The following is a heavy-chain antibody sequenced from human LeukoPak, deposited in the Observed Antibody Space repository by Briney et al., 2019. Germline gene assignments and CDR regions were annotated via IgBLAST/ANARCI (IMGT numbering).Heavy chain of an antibody. J-gene: IGHJ4*02. CDR3: AKVDLNYGDSY. CDR1: GDSISSGHY. CDR2: IYHSGNT. Sequence: PSETLSLTCTVSGDSISSGHYWSWIRQPPGKGLEWIGSIYHSGNTYYSPSLKSRVTISVDTSKNQLSLRLSSVTAADTAVYYCAKVDLNYGDSYWGQGTLVTVSS. V-gene: IGHV4-38-2*02. D-gene: IGHD4-17*01.